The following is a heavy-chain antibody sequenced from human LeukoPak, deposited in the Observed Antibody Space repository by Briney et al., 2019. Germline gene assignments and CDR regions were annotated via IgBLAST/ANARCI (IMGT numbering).Heavy chain of an antibody. D-gene: IGHD4-17*01. CDR2: ISWNSGSI. CDR1: GFTFDDYA. CDR3: AKGGATVIDY. J-gene: IGHJ4*02. V-gene: IGHV3-9*01. Sequence: GGSLRLSCAASGFTFDDYAMHWVRPAPGKGLEWVSGISWNSGSIGYADSVKGRFTISGDNAKNTLYLQMNSLRAEDTAVYYCAKGGATVIDYWGQGTLVTVSS.